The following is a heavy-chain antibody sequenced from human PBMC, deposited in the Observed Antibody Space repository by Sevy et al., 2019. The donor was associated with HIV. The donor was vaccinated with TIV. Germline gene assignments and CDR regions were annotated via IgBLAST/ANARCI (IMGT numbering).Heavy chain of an antibody. CDR1: GFTVSSNY. CDR3: ATGIAAADHSFDY. CDR2: IHSDDST. D-gene: IGHD6-13*01. Sequence: GGSLRLSCAASGFTVSSNYMSWVRQAPGKGLEWVSVIHSDDSTYYADSVKGRFTISRDNSKNTLYLQMNSLIAEDTAVYYCATGIAAADHSFDYWGQGTLVTVSS. V-gene: IGHV3-53*01. J-gene: IGHJ4*02.